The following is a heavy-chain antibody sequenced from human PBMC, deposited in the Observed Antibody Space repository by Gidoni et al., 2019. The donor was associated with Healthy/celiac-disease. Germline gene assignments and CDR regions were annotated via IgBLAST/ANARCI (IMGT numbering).Heavy chain of an antibody. J-gene: IGHJ4*02. D-gene: IGHD6-6*01. V-gene: IGHV3-30-3*01. CDR1: GFTFSSYA. Sequence: QVQLVESGGGVVQPGRSLRLSCAASGFTFSSYAMHWVRQAPGKGLEWVAVISYDGSNKYYADSVKGRFTISRDNSKNTLYLQMNSLRAEDTAVYYCARALLKNIAALDYWGQGTLVTVSS. CDR2: ISYDGSNK. CDR3: ARALLKNIAALDY.